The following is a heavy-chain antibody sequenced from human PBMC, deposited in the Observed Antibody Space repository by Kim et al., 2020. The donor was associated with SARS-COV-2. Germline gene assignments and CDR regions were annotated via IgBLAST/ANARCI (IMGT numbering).Heavy chain of an antibody. CDR3: ATRRYYYYGMDV. Sequence: NYAQKFQGRVTSTADESTSTAYMELSSLRSEDTAVYYCATRRYYYYGMDVWGQGTTVTVSS. J-gene: IGHJ6*02. V-gene: IGHV1-69*01.